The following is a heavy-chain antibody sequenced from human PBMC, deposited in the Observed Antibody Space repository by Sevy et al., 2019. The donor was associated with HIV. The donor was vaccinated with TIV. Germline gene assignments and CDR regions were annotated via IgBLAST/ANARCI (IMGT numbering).Heavy chain of an antibody. CDR3: ARDLGGYGGNAIDY. J-gene: IGHJ4*02. Sequence: ASVKVSCKASGYTFTRYGISWVRQAPGQGLEWMGWISAYNGNTNYAQKLQGRVTMTTDTSTSTAYMELRSLRSDDTAVYYCARDLGGYGGNAIDYWGQGTLVTVSS. CDR2: ISAYNGNT. D-gene: IGHD2-15*01. CDR1: GYTFTRYG. V-gene: IGHV1-18*01.